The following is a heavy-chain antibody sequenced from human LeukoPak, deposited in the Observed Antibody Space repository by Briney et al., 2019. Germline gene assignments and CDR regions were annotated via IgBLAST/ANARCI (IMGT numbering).Heavy chain of an antibody. J-gene: IGHJ6*02. V-gene: IGHV3-7*03. CDR3: ARNNGMDV. Sequence: GGSLRPSCAASGFALSSHWMTWVRQVPGRGPEWVANVNRDGSETYYLDSVKGRFTISKDNAKNSLYLHMNSLRAEDTALYHCARNNGMDVWGQGTTVIVSS. CDR2: VNRDGSET. CDR1: GFALSSHW.